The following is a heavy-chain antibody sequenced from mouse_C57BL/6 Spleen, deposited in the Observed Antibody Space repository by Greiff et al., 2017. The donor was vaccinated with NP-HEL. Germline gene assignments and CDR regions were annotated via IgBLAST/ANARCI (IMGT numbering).Heavy chain of an antibody. J-gene: IGHJ1*03. CDR1: GFNIKNTY. Sequence: EVQLQQSVAELVRPGASVKLSCTASGFNIKNTYMHWVKQRPEQGLEWIGRIDPANGNTKYAPKFQGKATITADTSSNTAYLQLSSLTSEDTAIYYCARSDYGSSLDWYFDVWGTGTTVTVSS. V-gene: IGHV14-3*01. CDR3: ARSDYGSSLDWYFDV. CDR2: IDPANGNT. D-gene: IGHD1-1*01.